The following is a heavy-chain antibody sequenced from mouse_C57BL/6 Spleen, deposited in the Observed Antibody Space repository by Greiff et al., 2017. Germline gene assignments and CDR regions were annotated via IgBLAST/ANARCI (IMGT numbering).Heavy chain of an antibody. Sequence: QVQLQQSGPELVKPGASVKISCKASGYAFSSSWMNWVKQRPGQGLEWIGRIYPGDGDTNYNGKFKGKATLTADKSSSTAYMQLSSLTSEDSAVXFCAIGDYDYGYFDYGGQGTTLTVSS. V-gene: IGHV1-82*01. CDR1: GYAFSSSW. CDR3: AIGDYDYGYFDY. CDR2: IYPGDGDT. D-gene: IGHD2-4*01. J-gene: IGHJ2*01.